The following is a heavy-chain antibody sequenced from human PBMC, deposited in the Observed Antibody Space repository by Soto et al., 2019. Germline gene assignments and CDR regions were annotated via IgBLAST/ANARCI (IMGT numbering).Heavy chain of an antibody. D-gene: IGHD3-10*01. CDR3: AAERSYNDVLIMDV. J-gene: IGHJ6*02. CDR1: GGSISSGGYY. V-gene: IGHV4-31*03. CDR2: IYDSGST. Sequence: SETLSLTCTVFGGSISSGGYYWTWIRQHPGKGLEWIGYIYDSGSTYYNASLKSRATISVDTSKNQFSLKLSSVTAADTAVYYCAAERSYNDVLIMDVWGQGTTVTVSS.